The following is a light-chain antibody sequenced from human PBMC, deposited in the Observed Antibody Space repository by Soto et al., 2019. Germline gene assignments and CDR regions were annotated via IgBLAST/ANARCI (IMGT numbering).Light chain of an antibody. Sequence: EIVLTQSPGTLSLSPGERTTLSRRACQSISSSYLAWYQQKPGQAPRLLVYGASSRATGIPDRFSGSGSGTDFTLTISRLEPEDFALYYCQQYSSTFWTLGQGTKV. CDR2: GAS. CDR3: QQYSSTFWT. CDR1: QSISSSY. V-gene: IGKV3-20*01. J-gene: IGKJ1*01.